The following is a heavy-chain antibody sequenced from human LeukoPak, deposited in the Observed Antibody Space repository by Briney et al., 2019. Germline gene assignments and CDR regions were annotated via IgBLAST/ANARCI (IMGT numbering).Heavy chain of an antibody. CDR3: AKDQLWFGEFYYYGMDV. Sequence: GGSLRLSCVASGFTFSSYAMSWVRQAPGKGLEWVSSTSGSGTKTYYADSMKGRFTISRDNSKNTLYLQMNSLRAEDTAVYYCAKDQLWFGEFYYYGMDVWGQGTTVTVSS. CDR2: TSGSGTKT. V-gene: IGHV3-23*01. D-gene: IGHD3-10*01. CDR1: GFTFSSYA. J-gene: IGHJ6*02.